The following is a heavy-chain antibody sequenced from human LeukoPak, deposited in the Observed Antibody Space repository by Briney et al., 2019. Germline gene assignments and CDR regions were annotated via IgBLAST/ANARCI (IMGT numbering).Heavy chain of an antibody. D-gene: IGHD4-23*01. Sequence: ASVTVSCKASGYTFTDYYMHWVRQAPGQGLEWMGWINPDSGGTNYAQNFQGRVTMTRDTSISTAYMELSRLRSDDTAVYYCARPFIETPSLGALDYWGQGTPVTVSS. V-gene: IGHV1-2*02. CDR1: GYTFTDYY. J-gene: IGHJ4*02. CDR2: INPDSGGT. CDR3: ARPFIETPSLGALDY.